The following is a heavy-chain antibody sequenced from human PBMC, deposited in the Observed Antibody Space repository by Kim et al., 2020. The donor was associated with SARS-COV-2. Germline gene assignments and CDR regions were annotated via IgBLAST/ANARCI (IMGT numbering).Heavy chain of an antibody. V-gene: IGHV3-7*03. CDR1: GFTFSSYW. Sequence: GGSLRLSCAASGFTFSSYWMSWVRQAPGKGLEWVANIKQDGSEKYYVDSVKGRFTISRDNAKNSLYLQMNSLRAEDTAVYYCARVRSGYSSSWYAEYYYGMDVWGQGTTVTVSS. CDR2: IKQDGSEK. J-gene: IGHJ6*02. D-gene: IGHD6-13*01. CDR3: ARVRSGYSSSWYAEYYYGMDV.